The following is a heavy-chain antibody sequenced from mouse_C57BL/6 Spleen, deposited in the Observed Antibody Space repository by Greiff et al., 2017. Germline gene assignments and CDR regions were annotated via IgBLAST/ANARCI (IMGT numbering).Heavy chain of an antibody. J-gene: IGHJ2*01. D-gene: IGHD2-3*01. CDR2: ISYDGSN. CDR3: ARGGDGYYVDY. CDR1: GYSIPSGYY. Sequence: VQLQQSGPGLVKPSQSLSLTCSVTGYSIPSGYYWNWIRQFPGNKLEWMGYISYDGSNNYNPSLKNRISITRDTSKNQFFLKLNSVTTEDTATYYCARGGDGYYVDYWGQGTTLTVSS. V-gene: IGHV3-6*01.